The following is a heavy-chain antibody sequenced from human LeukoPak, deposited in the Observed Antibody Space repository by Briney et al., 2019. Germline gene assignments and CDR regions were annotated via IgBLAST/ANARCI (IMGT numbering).Heavy chain of an antibody. J-gene: IGHJ5*02. CDR1: GYSISSGYY. Sequence: PSETLSLTCAVSGYSISSGYYWGWTRRPPGKGLEWIGSIYHSGSTYYNPSLKSRVTISVDTSKNQFSLKLSSVTAADTAVYYCARSRPTFDPWGQGTLVTVSS. CDR2: IYHSGST. CDR3: ARSRPTFDP. V-gene: IGHV4-38-2*01.